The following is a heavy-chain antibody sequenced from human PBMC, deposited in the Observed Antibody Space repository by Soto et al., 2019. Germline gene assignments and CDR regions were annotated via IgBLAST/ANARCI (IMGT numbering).Heavy chain of an antibody. CDR1: GYTFTSYG. CDR2: ISAYNGNT. CDR3: ARDFEGAASKQLEGRFDY. V-gene: IGHV1-18*01. Sequence: ASVKVSCKASGYTFTSYGISWVRQAPGQGLEWMGWISAYNGNTNYAQKLQGRVTMTTDTSTSTAYMELRSLRSDDTAVYYCARDFEGAASKQLEGRFDYWGQGTLVTVSS. D-gene: IGHD6-6*01. J-gene: IGHJ4*02.